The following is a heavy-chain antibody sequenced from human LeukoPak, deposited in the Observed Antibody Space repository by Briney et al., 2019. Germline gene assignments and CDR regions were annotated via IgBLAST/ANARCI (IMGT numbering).Heavy chain of an antibody. Sequence: GGSLRLSCAASGFTFSNFLMTWVRQAPGKGLEWVSAISGSGGSTYYADSVKGRFTISRDNSKNRLYLQMNSLRAEDTAVYYCAKVRWELLGFDYWGQGTLVTVSS. D-gene: IGHD1-26*01. CDR3: AKVRWELLGFDY. J-gene: IGHJ4*02. CDR2: ISGSGGST. V-gene: IGHV3-23*01. CDR1: GFTFSNFL.